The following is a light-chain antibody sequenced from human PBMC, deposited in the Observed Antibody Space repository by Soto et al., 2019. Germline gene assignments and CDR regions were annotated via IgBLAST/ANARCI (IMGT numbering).Light chain of an antibody. CDR2: EVS. CDR1: STDFVSYNR. V-gene: IGLV2-18*02. CDR3: QSYDSSLSGYV. J-gene: IGLJ1*01. Sequence: QSALTQPPSVSGSPGQSVTISCTGTSTDFVSYNRVSWYQQPPGTAPKLMIYEVSKRPSGVPARFSGSKSGTSASLAIAGLQAEDEGDYYCQSYDSSLSGYVFGTGTKVTVL.